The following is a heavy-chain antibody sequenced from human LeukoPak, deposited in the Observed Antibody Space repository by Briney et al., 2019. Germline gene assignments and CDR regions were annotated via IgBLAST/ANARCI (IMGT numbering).Heavy chain of an antibody. CDR2: IKEDGSEE. CDR3: ASLWFGGL. Sequence: GGSLRLSCVASGFTFSKYWMTWVRQAPGKGLEWVANIKEDGSEEFYDDSVKGRFTISRDNAKNSVYLQMNSRRGEDTAVYYCASLWFGGLWGQGTQVTVSS. D-gene: IGHD3-10*01. V-gene: IGHV3-7*01. CDR1: GFTFSKYW. J-gene: IGHJ4*02.